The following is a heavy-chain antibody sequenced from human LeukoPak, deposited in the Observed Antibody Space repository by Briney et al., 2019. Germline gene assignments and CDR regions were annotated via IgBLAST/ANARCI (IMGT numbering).Heavy chain of an antibody. CDR3: VKIGLNSGGSGSYYKPYYYYYMDV. CDR1: GFTFSSYG. J-gene: IGHJ6*03. D-gene: IGHD3-10*01. V-gene: IGHV3-30*02. Sequence: PGGSLRLSCAASGFTFSSYGMHWVRRAPGKGLEWVAFIRYDGSNKYYADSVKGRFTISRDNSKNTLYLQMNSLRAEDTAVYYCVKIGLNSGGSGSYYKPYYYYYMDVWGKGTTVTISS. CDR2: IRYDGSNK.